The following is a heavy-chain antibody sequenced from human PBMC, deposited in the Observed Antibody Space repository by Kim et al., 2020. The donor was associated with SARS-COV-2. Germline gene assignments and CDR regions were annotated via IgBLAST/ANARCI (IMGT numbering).Heavy chain of an antibody. V-gene: IGHV3-73*01. CDR2: IRSKANSYAT. Sequence: GGSLRLSCAASGFTFSGSAMHWVRQASGKGLEWVGRIRSKANSYATAYAASVKGRFTISRDDSKNTAYLQMNSLKTEDTAVYYCTRSPPRVVPAANYVYYYYYGMDVWGQGTTVTVSS. CDR3: TRSPPRVVPAANYVYYYYYGMDV. J-gene: IGHJ6*02. CDR1: GFTFSGSA. D-gene: IGHD2-2*01.